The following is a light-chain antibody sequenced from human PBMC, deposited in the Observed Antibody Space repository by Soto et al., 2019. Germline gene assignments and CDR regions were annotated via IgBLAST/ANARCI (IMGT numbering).Light chain of an antibody. J-gene: IGKJ1*01. CDR2: AAS. Sequence: DIQMTQAQSSLSASVGDRVTITCRSSLRIRNDLGWYQHKTGKDPKRLIYAASSLQSGVPSRFSGIVSGTEFNLTLRSLKTEECATYVGLQPDSYTWTVGPSTKGEI. CDR3: LQPDSYTWT. CDR1: LRIRND. V-gene: IGKV1-17*01.